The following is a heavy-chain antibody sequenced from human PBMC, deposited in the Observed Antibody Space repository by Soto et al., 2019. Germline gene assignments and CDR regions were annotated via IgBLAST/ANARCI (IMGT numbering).Heavy chain of an antibody. J-gene: IGHJ4*02. V-gene: IGHV3-23*01. CDR3: AKVSTRSSGRTDYFDF. CDR2: ISASGGST. CDR1: GFTFTTYP. D-gene: IGHD3-22*01. Sequence: GGSLRLSCAASGFTFTTYPMNWVRQAPGKGLEWVSGISASGGSTYYADSVKGRFTIFRDNSKNTLYLQMNSLRDDDTAVYYCAKVSTRSSGRTDYFDFWGQGTLVTVS.